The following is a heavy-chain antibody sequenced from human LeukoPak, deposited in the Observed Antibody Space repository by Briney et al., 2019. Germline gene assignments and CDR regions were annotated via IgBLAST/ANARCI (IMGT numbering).Heavy chain of an antibody. J-gene: IGHJ4*02. CDR2: INHSGST. D-gene: IGHD6-13*01. CDR1: GGSFNGYY. Sequence: KPSETLSLTCAVYGGSFNGYYWSWIRQPPGKGLEWIGEINHSGSTNYNPSLKSRVTISVDTSKNQFSLKLSSVTAADTAVYYCARDQQLVQHYYFDYWGQGTLVTVSS. CDR3: ARDQQLVQHYYFDY. V-gene: IGHV4-34*01.